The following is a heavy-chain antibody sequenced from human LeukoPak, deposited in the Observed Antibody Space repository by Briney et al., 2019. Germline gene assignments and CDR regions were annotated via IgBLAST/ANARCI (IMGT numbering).Heavy chain of an antibody. CDR3: ARRWTGENAFDI. J-gene: IGHJ3*02. V-gene: IGHV4-4*07. Sequence: SETLSLTCTVSGGSISGRHWSWIRQSAGKGLEWIGIIYSTGGSNYNPSLKSRVTMSLNTSTNRFSLTLTSVTAADTALYFCARRWTGENAFDIWGQGTMVTVAS. D-gene: IGHD3/OR15-3a*01. CDR1: GGSISGRH. CDR2: IYSTGGS.